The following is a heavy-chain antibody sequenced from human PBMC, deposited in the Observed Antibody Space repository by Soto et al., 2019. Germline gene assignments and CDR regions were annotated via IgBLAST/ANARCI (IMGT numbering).Heavy chain of an antibody. D-gene: IGHD3-10*01. J-gene: IGHJ6*02. CDR3: ARDSMVRGVTYYGMDV. V-gene: IGHV4-31*03. Sequence: SETLSLTCTVSGGSISSGGYYWSWIRQHPGKGLEWIGYIYYSGSAYYNPSLKSRVTISVDTSKNQFSLKLSSVTAADTAVYYCARDSMVRGVTYYGMDVWGQGTTVTVSS. CDR1: GGSISSGGYY. CDR2: IYYSGSA.